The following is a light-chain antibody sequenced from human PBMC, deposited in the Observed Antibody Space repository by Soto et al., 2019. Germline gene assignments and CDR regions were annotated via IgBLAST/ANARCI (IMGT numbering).Light chain of an antibody. V-gene: IGKV1-5*03. CDR1: QNIRSW. J-gene: IGKJ4*01. CDR3: QEYHGDSGLT. CDR2: SAS. Sequence: DIQMTQSPSTLSASIGDRVTITCRASQNIRSWLAWYQQKPGKAPELLIYSASGLESGVPSRFSGSGFGTEFTLTISSLQPDDFATYYCQEYHGDSGLTFGGGTKVEIK.